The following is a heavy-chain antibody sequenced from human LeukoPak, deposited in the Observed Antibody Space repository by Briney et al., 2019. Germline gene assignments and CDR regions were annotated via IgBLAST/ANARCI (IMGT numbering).Heavy chain of an antibody. CDR3: ARDSPHGPDY. D-gene: IGHD5-24*01. CDR1: GFTFSSYE. Sequence: SGGSLRLSCAASGFTFSSYEMNWVRQAPGKGLEWVSYISSSGSTIYYADSVKGRFTISRDNARNSLYLQMNSLRAEDTAVYYCARDSPHGPDYWGQGTLVTVSS. V-gene: IGHV3-48*03. CDR2: ISSSGSTI. J-gene: IGHJ4*02.